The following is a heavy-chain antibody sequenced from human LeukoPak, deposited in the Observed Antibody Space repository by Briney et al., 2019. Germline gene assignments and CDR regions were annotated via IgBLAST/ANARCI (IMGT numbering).Heavy chain of an antibody. J-gene: IGHJ4*02. V-gene: IGHV1-18*01. D-gene: IGHD1-26*01. Sequence: ASVKVSCKASGYTFTTYDITWVRQAPGQGLEWMGWISAYNGNTNYAQKLQGRVTMTTDTSTSTAYMEVMSLKSDDTAVYYCARANSGSYSPYFDYWGQGTLLTVSS. CDR1: GYTFTTYD. CDR2: ISAYNGNT. CDR3: ARANSGSYSPYFDY.